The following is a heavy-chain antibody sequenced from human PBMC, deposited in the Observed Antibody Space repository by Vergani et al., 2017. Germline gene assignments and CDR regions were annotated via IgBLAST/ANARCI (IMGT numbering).Heavy chain of an antibody. CDR2: IDPSDSYT. V-gene: IGHV5-10-1*03. D-gene: IGHD3-3*01. J-gene: IGHJ4*02. CDR1: GYSFTSYW. CDR3: ARRGWGDFWSGYYNPHRSVSPYYFDY. Sequence: EVQLVQSGAEVKKPGESLRISCKGSGYSFTSYWISWVRQMPGKGLEWMGRIDPSDSYTNYSPSFQGHVTISADKSISTAYLQWSSLKASDTAMYYCARRGWGDFWSGYYNPHRSVSPYYFDYWGQGTLVTVSS.